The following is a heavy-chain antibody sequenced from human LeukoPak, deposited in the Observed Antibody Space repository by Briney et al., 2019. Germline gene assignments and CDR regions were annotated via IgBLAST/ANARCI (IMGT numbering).Heavy chain of an antibody. V-gene: IGHV3-23*01. CDR1: GFTFTNYG. J-gene: IGHJ4*02. CDR3: ARDFLSDENQLRLAAPFDY. CDR2: ISSSGGST. Sequence: GGSLRLSCAASGFTFTNYGMNWVRQAPGKGLEWVGGISSSGGSTLYAASVKGRFTISRDNSKNTLHVQMNSLRAEDTAVYYCARDFLSDENQLRLAAPFDYWGQGTLVTASS. D-gene: IGHD2-2*01.